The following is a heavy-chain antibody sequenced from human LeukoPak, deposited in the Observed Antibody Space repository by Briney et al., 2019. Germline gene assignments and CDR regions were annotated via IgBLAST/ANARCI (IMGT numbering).Heavy chain of an antibody. CDR2: INPNSGGT. CDR1: GYTFTGCY. V-gene: IGHV1-2*02. J-gene: IGHJ4*02. D-gene: IGHD3-3*01. Sequence: ASVKVSCKASGYTFTGCYMHWVRQAPGQGLEWMGWINPNSGGTNYAQKFQGRVTMTRDTSISTAYMELSRLRSDDTAVYYCARSDFWSGYPSDYWGQGTLVTVSS. CDR3: ARSDFWSGYPSDY.